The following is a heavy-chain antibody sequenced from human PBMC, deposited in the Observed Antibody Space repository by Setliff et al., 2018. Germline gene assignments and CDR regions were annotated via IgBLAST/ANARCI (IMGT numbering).Heavy chain of an antibody. J-gene: IGHJ4*02. CDR2: VSAYTGNT. CDR1: GYTFSHSG. CDR3: SRLVRYCSTTTCQSVPGAEV. D-gene: IGHD2-8*01. V-gene: IGHV1-18*01. Sequence: ASVKVSCKASGYTFSHSGITWVRQAPGQGLEWMGWVSAYTGNTNYAPKLQGRVTMTTDASTSTAYMELRGLTSDDTAVYYCSRLVRYCSTTTCQSVPGAEVWGQGTLVTVS.